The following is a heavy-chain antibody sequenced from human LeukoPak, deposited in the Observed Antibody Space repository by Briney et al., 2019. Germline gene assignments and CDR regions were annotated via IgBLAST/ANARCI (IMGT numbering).Heavy chain of an antibody. J-gene: IGHJ4*02. CDR3: ARDHRSSYSSS. CDR2: IYHSGST. V-gene: IGHV4-30-2*01. Sequence: PSQTLSLTCTVSGGSISSGGYYWSRIRQPPGKGLEWIGYIYHSGSTYYNPSLKSRVTISVDRSKNQFSLKLSSVTAADTAVYYCARDHRSSYSSSWGQGTLVTVSS. CDR1: GGSISSGGYY. D-gene: IGHD6-13*01.